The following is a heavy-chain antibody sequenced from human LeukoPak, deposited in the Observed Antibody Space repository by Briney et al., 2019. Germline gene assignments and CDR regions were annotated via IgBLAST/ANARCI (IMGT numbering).Heavy chain of an antibody. V-gene: IGHV1-8*01. Sequence: ASVKVSCKASGYIFTSYDINWVRQATGQGLEWMGWMNPNSGDTGYAQTFLGRVTLTRDTSISTAYMELSSLRSEDTAVYYCASVFGANLTPLPDYLSQHAFDIWGQGTMVTVSS. D-gene: IGHD3-10*02. CDR3: ASVFGANLTPLPDYLSQHAFDI. CDR2: MNPNSGDT. J-gene: IGHJ3*02. CDR1: GYIFTSYD.